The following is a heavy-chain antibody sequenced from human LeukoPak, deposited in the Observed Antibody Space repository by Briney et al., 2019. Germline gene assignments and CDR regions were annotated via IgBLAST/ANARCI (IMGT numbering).Heavy chain of an antibody. CDR3: ASRNYYLDH. J-gene: IGHJ4*02. CDR1: GFTVSSNY. D-gene: IGHD3-10*01. CDR2: IYTGGST. V-gene: IGHV3-53*01. Sequence: GGSLRLSCAASGFTVSSNYMSWVRQAPGKELEWVSVIYTGGSTYYADSVKGRITISRDNSKNTVYLQINSLRAEDTAVYYCASRNYYLDHWGQGTLVTVSS.